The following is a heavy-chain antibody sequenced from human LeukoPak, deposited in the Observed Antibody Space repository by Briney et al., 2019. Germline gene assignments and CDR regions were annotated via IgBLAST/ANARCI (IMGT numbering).Heavy chain of an antibody. D-gene: IGHD5-18*01. CDR2: INSDGSST. Sequence: GGSLRLSCVASGFTFSSYWMHWVRQAPGKGLVWVSRINSDGSSTTYADSVKGRFTISRDTAKNTLYLQMNSLRAEDTAVYYCTRGAAMSTDYWGQGTLVTVSS. CDR1: GFTFSSYW. J-gene: IGHJ4*02. CDR3: TRGAAMSTDY. V-gene: IGHV3-74*01.